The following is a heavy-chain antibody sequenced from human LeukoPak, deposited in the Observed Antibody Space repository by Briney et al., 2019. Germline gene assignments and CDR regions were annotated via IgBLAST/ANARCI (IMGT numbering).Heavy chain of an antibody. D-gene: IGHD3-22*01. CDR3: ARELRYDNSDSGAF. J-gene: IGHJ3*01. CDR2: IYYSGST. CDR1: GGSIRSGGYY. V-gene: IGHV4-31*03. Sequence: SETLSPTCTVSGGSIRSGGYYWGWVRQHPGEGLEWVGYIYYSGSTYYNPSLKSRVTISVDTSKNQFSLKLTSVTAADTALYYCARELRYDNSDSGAFWGQGTVVTVSS.